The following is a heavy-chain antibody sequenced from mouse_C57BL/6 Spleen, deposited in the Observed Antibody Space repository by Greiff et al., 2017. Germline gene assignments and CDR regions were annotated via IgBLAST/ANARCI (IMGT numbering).Heavy chain of an antibody. CDR1: GYAFSSSW. D-gene: IGHD3-1*01. Sequence: QQSGPELVKPGASVKISCKASGYAFSSSWMNWVKQRPGKGLEWIGRIYPGDGDTNYNGKFKGKATLTADKSSSTAYMQLSSLTSEDSAVYFCAVRAYFDYWGQGTTLTVSS. J-gene: IGHJ2*01. CDR2: IYPGDGDT. CDR3: AVRAYFDY. V-gene: IGHV1-82*01.